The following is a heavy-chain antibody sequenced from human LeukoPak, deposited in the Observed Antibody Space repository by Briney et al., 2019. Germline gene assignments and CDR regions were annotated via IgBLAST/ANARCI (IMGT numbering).Heavy chain of an antibody. V-gene: IGHV6-1*01. CDR1: GDSVSSNSAA. D-gene: IGHD4/OR15-4a*01. CDR3: ARGGGDSAALTAFDY. J-gene: IGHJ4*02. CDR2: TYYRSKWYN. Sequence: SQTLSLTCSISGDSVSSNSAAWNWIRQSPSRGLEWLGRTYYRSKWYNDYAVSVRSRMTINPDTSKNQFSLQLSSVTPEDTAVYYCARGGGDSAALTAFDYWGQGTLVTVSS.